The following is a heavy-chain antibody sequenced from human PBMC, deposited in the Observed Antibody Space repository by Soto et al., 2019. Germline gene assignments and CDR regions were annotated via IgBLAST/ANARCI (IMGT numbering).Heavy chain of an antibody. CDR3: AQCLLGVNYYYGMDV. Sequence: ASVKVSCKASGYTFTSYGISWVRQAPGQGLEWMGWISAYNGNTNYAQKLQGRVTITADESTSTAYMELSSLRSEDTAVYYCAQCLLGVNYYYGMDVWGQGTTVTVSS. CDR2: ISAYNGNT. CDR1: GYTFTSYG. D-gene: IGHD3-16*01. J-gene: IGHJ6*02. V-gene: IGHV1-18*01.